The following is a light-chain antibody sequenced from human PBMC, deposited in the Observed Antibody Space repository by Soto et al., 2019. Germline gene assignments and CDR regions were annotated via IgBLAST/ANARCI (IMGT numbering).Light chain of an antibody. Sequence: QLVLTQPPSASGSPGQSVTISCTGTSSDVGGYNYVSWYQQHPGRTPKLMIYEVSKRPSGVPDRFSGSKSGNTASLTVSGLQTEDEADYYCSSYAGSNNQVFGTGTKLTVL. CDR3: SSYAGSNNQV. CDR2: EVS. CDR1: SSDVGGYNY. V-gene: IGLV2-8*01. J-gene: IGLJ1*01.